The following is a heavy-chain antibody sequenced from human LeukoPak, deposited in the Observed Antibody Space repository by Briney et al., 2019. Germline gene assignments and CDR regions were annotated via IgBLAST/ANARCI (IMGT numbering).Heavy chain of an antibody. J-gene: IGHJ4*02. CDR1: GYTFTGYY. V-gene: IGHV1-2*02. D-gene: IGHD1-26*01. CDR2: INPNSGDT. Sequence: ASVKVSCKASGYTFTGYYMHWVRQAPGQGLEWMGWINPNSGDTNYAQEFQGRVTMTRDTSINTAYMELRRLRSDDTAFYYCARLGATTYDYWGQGTQVTVSS. CDR3: ARLGATTYDY.